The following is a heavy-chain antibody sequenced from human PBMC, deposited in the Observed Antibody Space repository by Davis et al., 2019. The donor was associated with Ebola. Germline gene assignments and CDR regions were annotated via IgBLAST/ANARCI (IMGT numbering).Heavy chain of an antibody. D-gene: IGHD6-19*01. CDR3: AIANRGPVADTGDY. V-gene: IGHV3-30-3*01. CDR1: AFTFSSYA. CDR2: ISYDGSNK. J-gene: IGHJ4*02. Sequence: GGSLRLSCAASAFTFSSYAMHWVRQAPGKGLAWLAVISYDGSNKYYADSVKGRFTISRDNAKNTLYLQMNSLRAEDTAVYYCAIANRGPVADTGDYWGQGTLVTVSS.